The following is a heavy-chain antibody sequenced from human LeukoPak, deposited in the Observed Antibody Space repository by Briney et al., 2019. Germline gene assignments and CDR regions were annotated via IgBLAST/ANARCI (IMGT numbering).Heavy chain of an antibody. CDR2: MWYDGTNE. CDR3: ARTYRPYYYGMDV. Sequence: GGSLRLSCAASGFTFSNHVMHWARQSPGKGLEWVAVMWYDGTNEYYADSVRGRFTISRDNSKNTLYLQMNSLRAEDTAVYYCARTYRPYYYGMDVWGQGTTVTVSS. V-gene: IGHV3-33*01. D-gene: IGHD4-11*01. J-gene: IGHJ6*02. CDR1: GFTFSNHV.